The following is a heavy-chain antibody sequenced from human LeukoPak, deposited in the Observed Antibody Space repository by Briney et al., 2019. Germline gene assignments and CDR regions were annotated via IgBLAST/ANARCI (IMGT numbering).Heavy chain of an antibody. CDR3: VPSANYYYFDY. D-gene: IGHD4/OR15-4a*01. Sequence: ASVKVSCKASGYTFTNYYMHWVRQGPGLGFEWMGWINPKSGGTSYPQKFQGRLTMTRDTSISTAYMELSRLGSDDTAVYYCVPSANYYYFDYWGQGTLVTVSS. V-gene: IGHV1-2*02. CDR1: GYTFTNYY. J-gene: IGHJ4*02. CDR2: INPKSGGT.